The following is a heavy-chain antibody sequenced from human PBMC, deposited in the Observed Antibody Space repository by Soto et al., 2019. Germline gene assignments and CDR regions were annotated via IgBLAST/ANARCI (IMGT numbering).Heavy chain of an antibody. J-gene: IGHJ6*02. CDR2: ISGSGGST. Sequence: GGSLRLSCAASGFTFSSYAMSWVRQAPGKGLEWVSAISGSGGSTYYADSVKGRFTISRDNSKNTLDLQMNSLRAEDTAVYYCAKSMYYYDSSGYSAGYYYYGMDVWGQGTTVTVSS. CDR1: GFTFSSYA. D-gene: IGHD3-22*01. V-gene: IGHV3-23*01. CDR3: AKSMYYYDSSGYSAGYYYYGMDV.